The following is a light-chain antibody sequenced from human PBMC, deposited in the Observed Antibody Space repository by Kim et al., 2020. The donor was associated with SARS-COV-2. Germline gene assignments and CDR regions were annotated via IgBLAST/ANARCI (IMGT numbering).Light chain of an antibody. Sequence: APRKAARITCGGNNIGSKSVHWDQQKPGQAPVLVIYYDSDRPSGIPERFSGSNAGNTATLTISRVEAGDEADYYCQVWDSSSDHPVFGGGTQLTVL. CDR3: QVWDSSSDHPV. CDR1: NIGSKS. J-gene: IGLJ3*02. CDR2: YDS. V-gene: IGLV3-21*04.